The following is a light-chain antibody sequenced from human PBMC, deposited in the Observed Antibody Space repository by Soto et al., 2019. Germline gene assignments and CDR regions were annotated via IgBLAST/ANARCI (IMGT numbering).Light chain of an antibody. CDR1: QTISNW. V-gene: IGKV1-5*01. CDR3: QQYSSYQSA. CDR2: DAY. J-gene: IGKJ2*01. Sequence: DIQMTQSPSTLSASVGDRVTITCRASQTISNWLAWYQQKPGQAPKLLIYDAYSLESGVPSRFSGSASGTEFTLTISSLQPDDFATYYCQQYSSYQSAFGQGTNLEI.